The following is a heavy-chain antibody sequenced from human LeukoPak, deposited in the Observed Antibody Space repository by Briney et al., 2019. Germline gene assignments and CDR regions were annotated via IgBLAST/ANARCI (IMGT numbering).Heavy chain of an antibody. J-gene: IGHJ6*03. CDR3: ARMIRGYSYGWNYYYYYMDV. V-gene: IGHV4-34*01. CDR2: INHSGST. CDR1: GGSFSGYY. D-gene: IGHD5-18*01. Sequence: PSETLSLTCAVYGGSFSGYYWSWIRQPPGKGLEWIGEINHSGSTNYNPSLKSRVTISVDTSKNQFSLKLSSVTAADTAVYYCARMIRGYSYGWNYYYYYMDVWGKGTTVTVSS.